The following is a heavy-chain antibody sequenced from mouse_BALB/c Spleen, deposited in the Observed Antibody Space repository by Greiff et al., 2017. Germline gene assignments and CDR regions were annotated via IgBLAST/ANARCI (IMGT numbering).Heavy chain of an antibody. CDR3: TTTVVATDYAMDY. V-gene: IGHV6-6*01. CDR2: IRSKANNHAT. CDR1: GFTFSDAW. Sequence: EVKVEESGGGLVQPGGSMKLSCAVSGFTFSDAWVDWVRQSSAKGLEWFAEIRSKANNHATYYAESMKGSFTISRDDSKSSVYLQMDSLRAEAAGIYYCTTTVVATDYAMDYWGQGTSVTVSS. J-gene: IGHJ4*01. D-gene: IGHD1-1*01.